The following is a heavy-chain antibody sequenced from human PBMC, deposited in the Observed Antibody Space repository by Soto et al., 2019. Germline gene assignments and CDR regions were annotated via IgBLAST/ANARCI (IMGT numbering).Heavy chain of an antibody. CDR1: GFTFSSYS. V-gene: IGHV3-48*01. CDR2: ISSSRSTI. CDR3: AKDRDYVWGSYPSPGGFDP. J-gene: IGHJ5*02. Sequence: PGGSLRLSCAASGFTFSSYSMNWVRQAPGKGLEWVSYISSSRSTIYYADSVKGRFTISRDNAKNSLYLQMNSLRAEDTAVYYFAKDRDYVWGSYPSPGGFDPWGQGTLVTVSS. D-gene: IGHD3-16*02.